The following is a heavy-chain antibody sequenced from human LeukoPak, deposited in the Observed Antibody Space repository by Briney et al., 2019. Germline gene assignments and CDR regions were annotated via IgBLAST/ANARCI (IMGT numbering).Heavy chain of an antibody. V-gene: IGHV3-23*01. CDR3: ALGTIAARYYFDY. CDR2: ISGSGGST. J-gene: IGHJ4*02. CDR1: GITFSSYA. D-gene: IGHD6-13*01. Sequence: GGSLRLSCAASGITFSSYAMSWVRQAPGKGLEWVSAISGSGGSTYYADSVKGRFTISRDNSKNTLYLQMNSLRAEDTAVYYCALGTIAARYYFDYWGQGTLVTVSS.